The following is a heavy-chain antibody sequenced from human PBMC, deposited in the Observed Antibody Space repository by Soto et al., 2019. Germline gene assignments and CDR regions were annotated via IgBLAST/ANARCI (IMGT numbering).Heavy chain of an antibody. CDR2: ISYDGSNK. Sequence: QVQLVESGGGVVQPGRSLRLSCAASGFTFSSYAMHWVRQAPGKGLEWVAIISYDGSNKYYADSVKGRFTISRDNSKXXXXXXXXXXXXXXXXXXXXXXXXXXXXXXLAYGMDVWGQGTTVTVSS. CDR3: XXXXXXXXXXLAYGMDV. J-gene: IGHJ6*02. D-gene: IGHD3-3*02. V-gene: IGHV3-30-3*01. CDR1: GFTFSSYA.